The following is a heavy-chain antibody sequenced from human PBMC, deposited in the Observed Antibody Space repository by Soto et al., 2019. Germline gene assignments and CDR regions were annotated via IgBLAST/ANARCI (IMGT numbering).Heavy chain of an antibody. D-gene: IGHD4-17*01. Sequence: GGSLRLPCAASRFTFSNSSMSQVRQAPGKGLEWGCRIKSKTGGGTTDYAAPVKGTFSISRDNSKNTLYMQMNSLKTDDPGAYYCTRVGETTGYYYGMDVWGQGATVT. CDR3: TRVGETTGYYYGMDV. V-gene: IGHV3-15*01. CDR2: IKSKTGGGTT. CDR1: RFTFSNSS. J-gene: IGHJ6*02.